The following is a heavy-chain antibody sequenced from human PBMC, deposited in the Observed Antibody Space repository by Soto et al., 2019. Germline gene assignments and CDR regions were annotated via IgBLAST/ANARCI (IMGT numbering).Heavy chain of an antibody. CDR3: TKYRRTDAEGYSFDY. J-gene: IGHJ4*02. V-gene: IGHV4-59*01. Sequence: PSETLSLTCTVSGGSISGSYWSWIRQTPGKVLEWVGYIHYSGSTNYNPSPKSRITMSVDSAKNQFSLQLSSVTAADTAVYFCTKYRRTDAEGYSFDYWGQGARVTVS. CDR1: GGSISGSY. D-gene: IGHD2-15*01. CDR2: IHYSGST.